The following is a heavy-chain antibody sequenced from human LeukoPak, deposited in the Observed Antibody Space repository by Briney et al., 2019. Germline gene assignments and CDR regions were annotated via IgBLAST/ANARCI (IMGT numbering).Heavy chain of an antibody. CDR3: ARRQTGYSYGLSGYYYGMDV. J-gene: IGHJ6*02. CDR1: GGTFSSYA. Sequence: ASVKVSCKASGGTFSSYAISWVRQAPGQGLEWMGGIIPIFGTANYAQKFQGRVTITADESTSTAYMELSSLRSEDTAVYYCARRQTGYSYGLSGYYYGMDVWGQGTTVTVSS. V-gene: IGHV1-69*13. CDR2: IIPIFGTA. D-gene: IGHD5-18*01.